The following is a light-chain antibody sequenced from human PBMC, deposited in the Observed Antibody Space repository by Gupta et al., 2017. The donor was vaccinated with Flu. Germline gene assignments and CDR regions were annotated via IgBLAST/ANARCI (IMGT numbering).Light chain of an antibody. Sequence: QAGLTQPLSVSTGLRPTATLTCTGNNNNVGNQGAAWLQQHQGHPPKLLFYSNNNRPSGISERFSATRSGTTATVTITGLQAEDEADYYCAAWESSLCVRVFGGGTKLTVL. J-gene: IGLJ3*02. CDR3: AAWESSLCVRV. V-gene: IGLV10-54*04. CDR1: NNNVGNQG. CDR2: SNN.